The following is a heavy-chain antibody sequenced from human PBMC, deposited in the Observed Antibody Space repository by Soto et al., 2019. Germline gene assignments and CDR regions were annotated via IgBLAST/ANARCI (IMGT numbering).Heavy chain of an antibody. V-gene: IGHV3-30-3*01. J-gene: IGHJ4*02. D-gene: IGHD1-26*01. CDR2: ISYDGSNK. Sequence: QVQLVESGGGVVQPGRSLRLSCAASGFTFSSYAMHWVRQAPGKGLEWVAVISYDGSNKYYADSVKGRFTISRDNSKNTLYLQMHRLRAEDTAVYYCARVIVGATTAHYFDYWGQGTLVTVSS. CDR1: GFTFSSYA. CDR3: ARVIVGATTAHYFDY.